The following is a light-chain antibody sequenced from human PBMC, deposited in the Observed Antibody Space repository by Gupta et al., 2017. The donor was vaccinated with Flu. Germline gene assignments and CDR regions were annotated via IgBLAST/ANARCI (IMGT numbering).Light chain of an antibody. J-gene: IGKJ2*01. Sequence: KSSQSVLYSSNDKNYLAWYQQKPGQPPKLIIYWASTRESGVPDRFSGSGSGTDFTLTISSLQAEDVAVYYCQQYYTTPPYTFGQGTKLEIK. CDR3: QQYYTTPPYT. V-gene: IGKV4-1*01. CDR1: QSVLYSSNDKNY. CDR2: WAS.